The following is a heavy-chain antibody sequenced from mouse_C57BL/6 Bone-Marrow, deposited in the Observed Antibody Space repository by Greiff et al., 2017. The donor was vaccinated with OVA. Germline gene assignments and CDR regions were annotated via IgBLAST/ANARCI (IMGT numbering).Heavy chain of an antibody. Sequence: QVTLKVSGPGLLQSSQTLSLTCSFSGFSLSTSGMGVSWIRQPSGQGLEWLAHIYWDDDKRYNPSLKSRLTISKDTSRNQVFLKITSVDTADNATDNCARGTRTRWYFDVWGTGTTVTVSS. J-gene: IGHJ1*03. D-gene: IGHD3-3*01. CDR3: ARGTRTRWYFDV. CDR2: IYWDDDK. CDR1: GFSLSTSGMG. V-gene: IGHV8-12*01.